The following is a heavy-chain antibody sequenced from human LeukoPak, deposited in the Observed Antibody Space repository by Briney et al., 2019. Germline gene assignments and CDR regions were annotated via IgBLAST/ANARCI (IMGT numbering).Heavy chain of an antibody. D-gene: IGHD3-10*01. CDR3: AKVKVGGYYGSGSFYYYGMDV. J-gene: IGHJ6*04. V-gene: IGHV3-23*01. CDR1: GFTFTNYA. Sequence: PGGSLRLSCAASGFTFTNYAMTWVRQAPGKGLEWVSAISGSGGSTYYADSVKGRFTISRDNSKNTLYLQMNSLRAEDTAVYYCAKVKVGGYYGSGSFYYYGMDVWGKGTTVTVSS. CDR2: ISGSGGST.